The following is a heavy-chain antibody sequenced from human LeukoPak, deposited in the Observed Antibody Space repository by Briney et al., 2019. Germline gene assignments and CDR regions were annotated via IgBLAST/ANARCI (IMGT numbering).Heavy chain of an antibody. CDR1: GFTFSSYW. D-gene: IGHD3/OR15-3a*01. CDR2: IKQDGSEK. J-gene: IGHJ4*02. CDR3: ARVSGGDWSHFDY. Sequence: GGSLRLSCAASGFTFSSYWMSWVRQAPGKGLEWVANIKQDGSEKYYVDSVKGRFTISRDNAKNSLYLQMNSLRAEDTAVYYCARVSGGDWSHFDYWGQGTLVTVSS. V-gene: IGHV3-7*01.